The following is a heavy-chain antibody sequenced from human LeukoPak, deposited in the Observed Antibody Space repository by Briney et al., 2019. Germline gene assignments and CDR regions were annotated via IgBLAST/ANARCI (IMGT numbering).Heavy chain of an antibody. D-gene: IGHD2-21*02. CDR1: GGTFSSYA. CDR3: ARDRTAYGMDV. V-gene: IGHV1-8*02. CDR2: MNPNSGNT. J-gene: IGHJ6*02. Sequence: ASVKVSCKASGGTFSSYAISWVRQAPGQGLEWMGWMNPNSGNTGYAQKFQGRVTMTRNTSISTAYMELSSLRSEDTAVYYCARDRTAYGMDVWGQGTTVTVSS.